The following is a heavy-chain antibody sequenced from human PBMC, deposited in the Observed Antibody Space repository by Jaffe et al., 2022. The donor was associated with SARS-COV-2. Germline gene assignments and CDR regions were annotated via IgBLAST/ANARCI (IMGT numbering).Heavy chain of an antibody. CDR3: ARDHVVVPAANHIAAAGPTGYYYYGMDV. J-gene: IGHJ6*02. D-gene: IGHD2-2*01. CDR1: GFTFSSYG. V-gene: IGHV3-33*01. CDR2: IWYDGSNK. Sequence: QVQLVESGGGVVQPGRSLRLSCAASGFTFSSYGMHWVRQAPGKGLEWVAVIWYDGSNKYYADSVKGRFTISRDNSKNTLYLQMNSLRAEDTAVYYCARDHVVVPAANHIAAAGPTGYYYYGMDVWGQGTTVTVSS.